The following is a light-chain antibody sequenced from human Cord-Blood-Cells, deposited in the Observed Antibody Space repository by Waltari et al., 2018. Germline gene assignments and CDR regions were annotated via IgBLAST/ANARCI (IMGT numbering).Light chain of an antibody. V-gene: IGKV1-9*01. CDR2: AAS. J-gene: IGKJ1*01. Sequence: DIQLTQSPSFLSASVGDRVTITCRASQGISSYLAWYQQKPGKAPKLLIYAASTLQSGVPSRFSGSGSGTEFTLTISSLQPEDFATYYCQQLNSYPWTFGLGTKVEIK. CDR3: QQLNSYPWT. CDR1: QGISSY.